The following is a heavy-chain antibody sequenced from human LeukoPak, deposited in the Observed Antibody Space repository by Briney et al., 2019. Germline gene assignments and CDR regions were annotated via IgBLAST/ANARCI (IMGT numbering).Heavy chain of an antibody. J-gene: IGHJ4*02. CDR3: ARTTMVRSRGNRYYFDY. CDR1: GGSISSYY. D-gene: IGHD3-10*01. Sequence: KPSETLSLTCTVSGGSISSYYWSWIRQPAGKGLEWIGRIYTSGSTNYNPSLKSRVTTSVDTSKNQFSLKLSSVTAADTAVYYCARTTMVRSRGNRYYFDYWGQGTLVTVSS. V-gene: IGHV4-4*07. CDR2: IYTSGST.